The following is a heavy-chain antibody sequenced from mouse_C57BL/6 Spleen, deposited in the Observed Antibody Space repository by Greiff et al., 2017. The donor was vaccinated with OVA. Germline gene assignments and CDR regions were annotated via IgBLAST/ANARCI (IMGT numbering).Heavy chain of an antibody. Sequence: EVQGVESGGGLVQPGGSLSLSCAASGFTFTDYYMSWVRQPPGKALEWLGFIRNKANGYTTEYSASVKGRFTISRDNSQSILYLQMNALRAEDSATYYCAGYYYSNYFSYAMDYWGQGTSVTVSS. V-gene: IGHV7-3*01. CDR1: GFTFTDYY. CDR2: IRNKANGYTT. CDR3: AGYYYSNYFSYAMDY. J-gene: IGHJ4*01. D-gene: IGHD2-5*01.